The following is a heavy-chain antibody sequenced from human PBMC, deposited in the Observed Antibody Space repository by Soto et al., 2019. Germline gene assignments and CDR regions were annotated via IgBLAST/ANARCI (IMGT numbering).Heavy chain of an antibody. Sequence: QVQLVQSGAEVKKPGSSVKVSCKVSGGTFSNYAISWVRQAPGQGLEWMGGIIPIFGRTTYAQKFQGRVAIPADESTSTAYMELTRLTSEDTAVYYCAALSLGYCITSSCPPDYWGLGTLVTVAS. D-gene: IGHD2-2*01. CDR1: GGTFSNYA. J-gene: IGHJ4*02. CDR2: IIPIFGRT. V-gene: IGHV1-69*12. CDR3: AALSLGYCITSSCPPDY.